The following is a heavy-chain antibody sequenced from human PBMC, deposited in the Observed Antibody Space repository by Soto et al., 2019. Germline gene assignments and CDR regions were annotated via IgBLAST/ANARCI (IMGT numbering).Heavy chain of an antibody. CDR1: GGSINNNY. CDR3: TRAIWYSEY. D-gene: IGHD2-2*01. J-gene: IGHJ4*02. Sequence: QVQLQESGPGLVKPSETLSLTCTVSGGSINNNYWSWCRQPPGEGLEWLGEVYYNGITNYNPSLKSRVTMSVDTSKIQLSLKLTSLTAADTAIYYCTRAIWYSEYWGQGTLVTVSS. V-gene: IGHV4-59*13. CDR2: VYYNGIT.